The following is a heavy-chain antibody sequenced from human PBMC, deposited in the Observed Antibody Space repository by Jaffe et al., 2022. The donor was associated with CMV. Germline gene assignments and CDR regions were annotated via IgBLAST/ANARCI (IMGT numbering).Heavy chain of an antibody. J-gene: IGHJ2*01. Sequence: EVQLVESGGGLVQPGGSLRLSCAASGFTASNNYMSWVRQAPGKGLEWVSVLYSGDSTYYTDSVKGRFTISRDNSKNTLYLHMNSLRVDDTAVYYCARSTTYYYAPTVHYWYFDLWGRGTLVTVSS. D-gene: IGHD3-10*01. V-gene: IGHV3-66*01. CDR1: GFTASNNY. CDR2: LYSGDST. CDR3: ARSTTYYYAPTVHYWYFDL.